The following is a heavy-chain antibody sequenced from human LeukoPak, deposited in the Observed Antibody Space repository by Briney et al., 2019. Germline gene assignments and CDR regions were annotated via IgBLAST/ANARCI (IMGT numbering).Heavy chain of an antibody. J-gene: IGHJ6*02. CDR3: AREGEYIVVVPAAPVYYYYGMDV. V-gene: IGHV3-33*01. Sequence: QSGGSLRLSCAASGFTFSSYGMHWVRQAPGKGLEWVAVIWYDGSNKYYADSVKGRFTISRDNSKNTLYLQMNSLRAEDTAVYYCAREGEYIVVVPAAPVYYYYGMDVWGQGTTVTVSS. CDR1: GFTFSSYG. CDR2: IWYDGSNK. D-gene: IGHD2-2*01.